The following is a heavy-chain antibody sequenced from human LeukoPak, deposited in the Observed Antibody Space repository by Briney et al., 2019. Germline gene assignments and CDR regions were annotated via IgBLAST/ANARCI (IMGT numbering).Heavy chain of an antibody. J-gene: IGHJ5*02. CDR2: INPNSGGT. D-gene: IGHD6-19*01. Sequence: GASVKVSCKASGYTFTGYYMHWVRQAPGQGLEWMGWINPNSGGTNYAQKFQGRVTMTRDTSISTAYMELSRLRSDDTAVYYCARDQGETPYSSGWYWETRQLYTKGCFDPWGQGTLVTVSS. CDR1: GYTFTGYY. CDR3: ARDQGETPYSSGWYWETRQLYTKGCFDP. V-gene: IGHV1-2*02.